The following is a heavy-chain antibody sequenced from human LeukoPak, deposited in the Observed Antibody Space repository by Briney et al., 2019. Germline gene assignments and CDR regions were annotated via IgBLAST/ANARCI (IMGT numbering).Heavy chain of an antibody. V-gene: IGHV3-23*01. CDR3: AKVKNDILTGYYPYYYDY. CDR2: ISGSGGST. J-gene: IGHJ4*02. CDR1: GFTFSSYA. Sequence: GGSLKLSCAASGFTFSSYAMSWVRQAPGRGLEWFSAISGSGGSTYYADSVKGRFTISRDNSKNTLYLQMNSLRAEDTAVYYCAKVKNDILTGYYPYYYDYWGQGTLVTVSS. D-gene: IGHD3-9*01.